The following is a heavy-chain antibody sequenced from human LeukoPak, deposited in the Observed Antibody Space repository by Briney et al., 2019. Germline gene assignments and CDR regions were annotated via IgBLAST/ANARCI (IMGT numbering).Heavy chain of an antibody. CDR2: IKEDGSEK. J-gene: IGHJ4*02. CDR3: ARDATRRFDY. Sequence: PGGSLRLSCAASGFTFSNYWMTWVRQAPGKGLEWVANIKEDGSEKYYVDSVKGRFTISKDNAQNSLFLRMNGLRVEDTAVYYCARDATRRFDYWGRGNLVTVSS. V-gene: IGHV3-7*01. CDR1: GFTFSNYW.